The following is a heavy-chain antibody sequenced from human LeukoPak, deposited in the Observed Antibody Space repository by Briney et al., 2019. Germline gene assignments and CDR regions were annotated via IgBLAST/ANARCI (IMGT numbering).Heavy chain of an antibody. V-gene: IGHV1-8*01. D-gene: IGHD3-9*01. CDR3: ARGLRYFDWETANYYYYMDV. CDR1: GYTFTSYD. CDR2: MNPNSGNT. J-gene: IGHJ6*03. Sequence: ASVKVSCKASGYTFTSYDINWVRQATGQGLEWMGWMNPNSGNTGYAQKFQGRVTMTRNTSISTAYMELSSLRSEDTAVYYCARGLRYFDWETANYYYYMDVWGKGTTVTVSS.